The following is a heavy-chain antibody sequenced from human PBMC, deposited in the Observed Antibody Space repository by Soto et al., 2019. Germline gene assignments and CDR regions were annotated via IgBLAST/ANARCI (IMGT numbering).Heavy chain of an antibody. CDR1: GYSFTSYW. CDR3: ARKREYNYYGSGSGWGMDV. D-gene: IGHD3-10*01. V-gene: IGHV5-51*01. CDR2: IYPGDSDT. J-gene: IGHJ6*02. Sequence: GESLKISCKGSGYSFTSYWIGWVRQMPGKGLEWMGIIYPGDSDTRYSPSFQGQVTISADKSISTAYLQWSSLKASDTAMYYCARKREYNYYGSGSGWGMDVWGQGTTVTVSS.